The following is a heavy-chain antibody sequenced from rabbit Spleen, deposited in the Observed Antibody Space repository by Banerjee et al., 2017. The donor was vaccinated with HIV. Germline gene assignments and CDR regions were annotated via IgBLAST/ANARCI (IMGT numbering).Heavy chain of an antibody. CDR1: GVSFSRYW. CDR2: IANGDSST. Sequence: EQLEESGGGLVKPEGSLTLTCKASGVSFSRYWGCWIRQAPGKGLEWIACIANGDSSTYYATWAKGRFTISKTSSTTVTLQMTSLTVADTATYFCASDIYGHGGFSLWGPGTLVTVS. D-gene: IGHD6-1*01. CDR3: ASDIYGHGGFSL. V-gene: IGHV1S45*01. J-gene: IGHJ6*01.